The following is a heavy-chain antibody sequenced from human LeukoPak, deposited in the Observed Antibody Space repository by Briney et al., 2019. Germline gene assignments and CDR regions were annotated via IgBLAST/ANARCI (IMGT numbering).Heavy chain of an antibody. V-gene: IGHV4-31*03. Sequence: SETLSLTCTVSGGSISSGGYYWSWIRQHPGKGLEWIGYIYYSGSTYYNPSLKSRVTISVDTSKNQFSLKLSSVTAADTAVYYCARDTDYYDSSGYHHRAFDIWGQGTMVTVSS. CDR2: IYYSGST. D-gene: IGHD3-22*01. J-gene: IGHJ3*02. CDR1: GGSISSGGYY. CDR3: ARDTDYYDSSGYHHRAFDI.